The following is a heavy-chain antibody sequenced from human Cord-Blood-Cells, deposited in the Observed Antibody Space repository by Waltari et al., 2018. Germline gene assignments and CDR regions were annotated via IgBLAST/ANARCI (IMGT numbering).Heavy chain of an antibody. CDR2: IYPGDSDT. CDR3: ARQGEWLRLREAFDI. D-gene: IGHD5-12*01. V-gene: IGHV5-51*01. Sequence: EVQLVQSGAEVKKPGESLKISCKGSGYSFTSYWIGWVRQTPGKGLEWMGIIYPGDSDTRYSPSFQGQVTISADKSISTAYLQWSSLKASDTAMYYCARQGEWLRLREAFDIWGQGTMVTVSS. CDR1: GYSFTSYW. J-gene: IGHJ3*02.